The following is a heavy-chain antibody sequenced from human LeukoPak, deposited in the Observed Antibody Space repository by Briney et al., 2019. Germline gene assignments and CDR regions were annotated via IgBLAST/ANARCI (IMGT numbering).Heavy chain of an antibody. Sequence: SETLSLTCTVSGGSISSGGYYWSWIRQHPGKGLEWIGYIYYSGSTYYNPSLKSRVTISVDTSKNQFSLNLSSVTAADTAVYYCARDVGKVAAAGTGLYYYYYMDVWGKGTTVTVSS. J-gene: IGHJ6*03. CDR3: ARDVGKVAAAGTGLYYYYYMDV. D-gene: IGHD6-13*01. V-gene: IGHV4-31*03. CDR1: GGSISSGGYY. CDR2: IYYSGST.